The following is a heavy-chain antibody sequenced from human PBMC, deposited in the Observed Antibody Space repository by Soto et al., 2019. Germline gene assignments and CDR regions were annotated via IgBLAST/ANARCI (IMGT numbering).Heavy chain of an antibody. J-gene: IGHJ6*03. Sequence: SETLSLTCTVSGGSISSYYWSWIRQPPGKGLEWIGYIYYSGSTNYNPSLKSRVTISVDTSKNQFSLKLSSVTAAGTAVYYCARRNYDILTGYYYYYMDVWGKGTTVTVSS. CDR3: ARRNYDILTGYYYYYMDV. CDR2: IYYSGST. CDR1: GGSISSYY. V-gene: IGHV4-59*08. D-gene: IGHD3-9*01.